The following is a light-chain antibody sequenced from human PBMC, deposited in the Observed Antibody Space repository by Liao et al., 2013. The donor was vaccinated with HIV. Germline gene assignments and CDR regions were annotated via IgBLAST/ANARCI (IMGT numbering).Light chain of an antibody. CDR2: YDN. V-gene: IGLV3-21*01. CDR1: NIGSKS. J-gene: IGLJ2*01. Sequence: SYVLTQPPSVSVAPGKTARITCGGNNIGSKSVHWYKQKPGQAPVLVIYYDNDRPSGIPERFSGSNSGNTATLTLSRVEAGDEADYYCQVWDNNSNHVVFGGGTKLTVL. CDR3: QVWDNNSNHVV.